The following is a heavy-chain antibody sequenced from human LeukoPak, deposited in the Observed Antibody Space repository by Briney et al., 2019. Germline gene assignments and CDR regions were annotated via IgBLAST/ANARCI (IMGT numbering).Heavy chain of an antibody. CDR1: GFTFSSYS. D-gene: IGHD4-17*01. CDR2: ISSSSSYI. J-gene: IGHJ1*01. V-gene: IGHV3-21*01. CDR3: ARDFTTVTTACFQH. Sequence: GGSLRLSCAAFGFTFSSYSMNWVRQAPGKGLEWVSSISSSSSYIYYADSVKGRFTIFRDNAKNSLYLQMNSLRAEDTAMYYCARDFTTVTTACFQHWGQGTLVTVSS.